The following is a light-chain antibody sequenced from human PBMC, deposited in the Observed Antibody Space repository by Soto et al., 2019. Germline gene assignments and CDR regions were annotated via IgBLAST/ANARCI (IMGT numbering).Light chain of an antibody. Sequence: EIVLTQAPGTLSLSPGERGTISCRASQSVTNNYLAWYQQKRGQPPRLLIHGASSRATGIPDRFSGSGSGTDFTLTISGLEPEVFAVYYCQQYSTPPMYTFGQGTQVEIK. CDR2: GAS. CDR1: QSVTNNY. V-gene: IGKV3-20*01. CDR3: QQYSTPPMYT. J-gene: IGKJ2*01.